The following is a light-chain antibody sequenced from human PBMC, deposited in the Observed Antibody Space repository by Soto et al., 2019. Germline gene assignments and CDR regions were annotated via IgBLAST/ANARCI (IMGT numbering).Light chain of an antibody. CDR1: SSDVGAYDY. Sequence: QSALTQPASVSRSPGQSITISCTGTSSDVGAYDYVSWYQQQPGKAPKLMIHDVSNRPSGVSNRFSGSKSGNTASLTISGLQAEDEGDYYCSSFTSSNTVVFGGGTKLTVL. V-gene: IGLV2-14*01. CDR3: SSFTSSNTVV. CDR2: DVS. J-gene: IGLJ2*01.